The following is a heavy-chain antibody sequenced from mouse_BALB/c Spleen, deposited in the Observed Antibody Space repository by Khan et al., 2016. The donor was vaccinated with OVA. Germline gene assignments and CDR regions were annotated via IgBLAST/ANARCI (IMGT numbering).Heavy chain of an antibody. CDR3: SASGNSFAWFVY. CDR1: GFNIKDFY. Sequence: VQLQQSGAELVRSGASVKLSCTASGFNIKDFYMNWVKQRPDQGLEWIGWIDPETGDTEYAPKFQGEATMTADTSSNTAYLQVSSLTSEDTAVYYCSASGNSFAWFVYWGQGTLVTVSA. CDR2: IDPETGDT. V-gene: IGHV14-4*02. J-gene: IGHJ3*01. D-gene: IGHD2-1*01.